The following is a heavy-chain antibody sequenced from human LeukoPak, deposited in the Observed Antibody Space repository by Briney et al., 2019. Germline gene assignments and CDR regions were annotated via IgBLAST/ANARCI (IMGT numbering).Heavy chain of an antibody. CDR2: EGSAGGT. V-gene: IGHV3-23*01. CDR3: ASRTWIGAGYYAFDI. Sequence: GGSLRLSCTASGFTLTNHAVSWVRQAPGKGLEWVSAEGSAGGTYYADSVKGRLTISRDNSQNTLSLQLNSLRVEDTAVYYCASRTWIGAGYYAFDIWGQGTMVTVSS. D-gene: IGHD1-26*01. J-gene: IGHJ3*02. CDR1: GFTLTNHA.